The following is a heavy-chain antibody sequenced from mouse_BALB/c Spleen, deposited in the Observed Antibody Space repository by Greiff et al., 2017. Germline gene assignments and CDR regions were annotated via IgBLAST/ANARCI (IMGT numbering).Heavy chain of an antibody. CDR2: ISDGGSYT. Sequence: EVKLVESGGGLVKPGGSLKLSCAASGFTFSDYYMYWVRQTPEKRLEWVATISDGGSYTYYPDSVKGRFTISRDNAKNNLYLQMSSLKSEDTAMYYCARDPSYDYDAWFAYWGQGTLVTVSA. V-gene: IGHV5-4*02. CDR3: ARDPSYDYDAWFAY. CDR1: GFTFSDYY. J-gene: IGHJ3*01. D-gene: IGHD2-4*01.